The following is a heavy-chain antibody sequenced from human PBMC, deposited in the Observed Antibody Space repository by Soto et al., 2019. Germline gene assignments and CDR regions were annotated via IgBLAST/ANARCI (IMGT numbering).Heavy chain of an antibody. J-gene: IGHJ4*02. CDR3: AHSHLGGTPDC. V-gene: IGHV2-5*02. CDR2: IYWDDDK. D-gene: IGHD1-26*01. CDR1: GFSLSSSGVG. Sequence: QITLKESGPMLVKPTQTLTLTCTFSGFSLSSSGVGVGWVRQPAGKALEWLVVIYWDDDKHYRPSLKSRLAISKYTSKNQVVLTMPSMDPVDTGTYFCAHSHLGGTPDCWGQGTLVTVSS.